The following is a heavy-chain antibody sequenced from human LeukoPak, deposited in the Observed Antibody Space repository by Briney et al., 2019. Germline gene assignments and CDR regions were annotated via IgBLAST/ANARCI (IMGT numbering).Heavy chain of an antibody. Sequence: ASVKVSCKTSGYTFTGYYIHWVRQAPGQGLEWMGWINPNSGGTNYAQKFRGRVTMTRDTSISTAYMNLSRLRSADTAVYYCARGTVYDYWGQGTLVTVSS. V-gene: IGHV1-2*02. CDR3: ARGTVYDY. CDR1: GYTFTGYY. D-gene: IGHD2-8*01. CDR2: INPNSGGT. J-gene: IGHJ4*02.